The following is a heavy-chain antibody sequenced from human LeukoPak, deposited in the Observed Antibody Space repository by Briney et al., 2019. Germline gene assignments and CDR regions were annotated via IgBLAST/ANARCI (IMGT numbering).Heavy chain of an antibody. J-gene: IGHJ6*03. CDR1: GYTFTSYG. Sequence: GASVKVSCKASGYTFTSYGISWVRQAPGQGLEWMGWINPNSGGTNYAQKFQGRVTMTRDTSISTAYMELSRLRSDDTAVYYCARDLATMVRGVVFYMDVWGKGTTVTISS. CDR3: ARDLATMVRGVVFYMDV. V-gene: IGHV1-2*02. CDR2: INPNSGGT. D-gene: IGHD3-10*01.